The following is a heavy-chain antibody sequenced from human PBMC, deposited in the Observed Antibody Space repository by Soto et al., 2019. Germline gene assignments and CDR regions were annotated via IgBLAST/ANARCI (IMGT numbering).Heavy chain of an antibody. CDR2: IWYDGSNK. Sequence: GGSLRLSCAASGFTFSSYGMHWVRQAPGKGLEWVAVIWYDGSNKYYADSVKGRFTISRDNSKNTLYLQMNSLRAEDTAVYYCARDGGHYGDLFFDYWGQGTLVTVSS. CDR3: ARDGGHYGDLFFDY. D-gene: IGHD4-17*01. J-gene: IGHJ4*02. V-gene: IGHV3-33*01. CDR1: GFTFSSYG.